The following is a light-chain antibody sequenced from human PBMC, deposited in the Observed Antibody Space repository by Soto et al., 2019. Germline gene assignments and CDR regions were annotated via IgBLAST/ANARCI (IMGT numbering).Light chain of an antibody. V-gene: IGKV3-20*01. CDR3: QQYDKWPQT. CDR1: QSVSSSY. J-gene: IGKJ1*01. CDR2: GAS. Sequence: EIVLTQSPGTLSLSPGERATLSCRASQSVSSSYLAWYQQKPGQAPRLLIYGASSRATGIPDRFSGSGSGTDFTLTISRLEPEDFAVYYCQQYDKWPQTFGQGTKV.